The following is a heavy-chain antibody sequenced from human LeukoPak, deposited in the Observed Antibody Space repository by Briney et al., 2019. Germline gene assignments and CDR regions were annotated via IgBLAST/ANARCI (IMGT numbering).Heavy chain of an antibody. CDR1: GFTLSTYW. J-gene: IGHJ4*02. V-gene: IGHV3-7*03. D-gene: IGHD2-15*01. CDR2: IKKDGSET. CDR3: AKGRYCGTTYYFDY. Sequence: PGGSLRLSCAASGFTLSTYWMSWVRQVPGKGLEWVANIKKDGSETYYVDSVKGRFTISRDNAKNSLYLQMNSLRAEDTAIYHCAKGRYCGTTYYFDYWGQGTLVTVSS.